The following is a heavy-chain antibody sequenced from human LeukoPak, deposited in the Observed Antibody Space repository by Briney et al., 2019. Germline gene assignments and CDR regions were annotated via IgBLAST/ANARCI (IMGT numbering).Heavy chain of an antibody. J-gene: IGHJ1*01. CDR2: ISPSGGIT. CDR3: AKDDDWGRYKH. V-gene: IGHV3-23*01. CDR1: GFTFSSYS. Sequence: GGSRRLSCAASGFTFSSYSMNWVRQAPGKGLEWVSGISPSGGITYYTDSVKGRFTISRDNSKNTQSLQMNSLRAEDTAVYYCAKDDDWGRYKHWGQGTLVTVSS. D-gene: IGHD3-16*01.